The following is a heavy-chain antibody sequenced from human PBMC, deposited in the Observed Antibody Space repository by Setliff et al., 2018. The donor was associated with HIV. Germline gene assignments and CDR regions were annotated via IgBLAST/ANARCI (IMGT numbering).Heavy chain of an antibody. Sequence: PGGSLRLSCAASGFTFNNYWMNWVRQAPGKGLEWVSYISSSSSYIYYADSVKGRFTISRDNAKNSLYLQMNSLRAEDTAVYYCARPNYYDSSGSFDYWGQGTLVTVSS. J-gene: IGHJ4*02. CDR1: GFTFNNYW. V-gene: IGHV3-21*05. D-gene: IGHD3-22*01. CDR2: ISSSSSYI. CDR3: ARPNYYDSSGSFDY.